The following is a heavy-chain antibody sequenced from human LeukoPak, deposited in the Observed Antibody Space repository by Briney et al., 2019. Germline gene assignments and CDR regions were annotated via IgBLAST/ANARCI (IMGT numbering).Heavy chain of an antibody. CDR1: GYTLTELS. D-gene: IGHD1-14*01. Sequence: GASVKVSCKVSGYTLTELSMHWVRQAPGKGLEWMGGFDPEDGETIYAQKFQGRVTMTRDMSTSTVYMELSSLRSEDTAVYYCARETASRRPKLFDIWGQGTMVTVSS. V-gene: IGHV1-24*01. J-gene: IGHJ3*02. CDR3: ARETASRRPKLFDI. CDR2: FDPEDGET.